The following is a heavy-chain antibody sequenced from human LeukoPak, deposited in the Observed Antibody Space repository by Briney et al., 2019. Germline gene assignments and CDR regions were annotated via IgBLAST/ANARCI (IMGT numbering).Heavy chain of an antibody. Sequence: SGGSLRLSCVASGFNFGAYAMTWARQTPGKGLEWVSAISGSGATTYYADSVTGRFTISRDNSKNTVYLQMNSLRAEDAAIYYCAKDRTWQWLGVFQYWGQGSLVTVSS. CDR1: GFNFGAYA. V-gene: IGHV3-23*01. D-gene: IGHD6-19*01. J-gene: IGHJ1*01. CDR3: AKDRTWQWLGVFQY. CDR2: ISGSGATT.